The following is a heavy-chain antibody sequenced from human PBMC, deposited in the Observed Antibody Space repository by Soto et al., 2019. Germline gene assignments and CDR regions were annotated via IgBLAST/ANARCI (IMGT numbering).Heavy chain of an antibody. CDR1: GYTFTSYG. D-gene: IGHD2-15*01. V-gene: IGHV1-18*01. CDR3: ARDTGYCSGGSCYSGLNGFDY. CDR2: ISAYNGNT. Sequence: QVQLVQSGAEVKKPRASVKVSCKASGYTFTSYGISWVRQAPGQGLEWMGWISAYNGNTNYAQKLQGRVTMTTDTSTSTAYMELRSLRSDDTAVYYCARDTGYCSGGSCYSGLNGFDYWGQGTLVTVSS. J-gene: IGHJ4*02.